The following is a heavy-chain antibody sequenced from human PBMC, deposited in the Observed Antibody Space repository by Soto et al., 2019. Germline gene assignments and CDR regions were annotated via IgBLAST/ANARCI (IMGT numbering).Heavy chain of an antibody. D-gene: IGHD3-10*01. J-gene: IGHJ4*02. V-gene: IGHV3-7*01. Sequence: LRLSCAACGFIFSSYWISWVRQAPGKGLEWLGNIAPDGGGKHYVDSVKGRFTISRDNAKNSLSLQMNSLSADDTSVYYCARDPVTSDWGQGTLVTVSS. CDR1: GFIFSSYW. CDR3: ARDPVTSD. CDR2: IAPDGGGK.